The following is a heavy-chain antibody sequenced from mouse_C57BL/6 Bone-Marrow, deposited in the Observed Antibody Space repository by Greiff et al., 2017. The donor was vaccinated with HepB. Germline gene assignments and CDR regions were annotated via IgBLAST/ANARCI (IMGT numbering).Heavy chain of an antibody. CDR2: IHPNSGST. CDR1: GYTFTSYW. D-gene: IGHD2-4*01. J-gene: IGHJ2*01. CDR3: AREGEIYYEDY. V-gene: IGHV1-64*01. Sequence: QVQLQQPGAELVKPGASVKLSCKASGYTFTSYWMHWVKQRPGQGLEWIGMIHPNSGSTNYNEKFKSKATLTVDKSSSTAYMQLSSLTSEDSAVYYCAREGEIYYEDYWGQGTTLTVSS.